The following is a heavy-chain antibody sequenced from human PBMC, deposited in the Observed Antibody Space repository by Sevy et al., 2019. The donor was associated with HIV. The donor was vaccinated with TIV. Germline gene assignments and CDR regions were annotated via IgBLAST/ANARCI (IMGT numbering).Heavy chain of an antibody. CDR2: ISWNSGNI. CDR3: AKDMEVGQTYAFDY. Sequence: GGSLRLSCAASGFTFDDYSMHWVRQGPGKGLEWVSGISWNSGNIDYADSVKGRFTISRDNSKNSLYLQMNSLRPEDTALYYCAKDMEVGQTYAFDYWGQGTLVTVSS. CDR1: GFTFDDYS. J-gene: IGHJ4*02. D-gene: IGHD1-26*01. V-gene: IGHV3-9*01.